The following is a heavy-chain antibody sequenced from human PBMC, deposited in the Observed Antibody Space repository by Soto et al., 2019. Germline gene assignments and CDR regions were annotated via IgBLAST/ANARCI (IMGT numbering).Heavy chain of an antibody. Sequence: PSETLSLTCAVSGVSISSSNWWTWVRQSPGKGLEWIGEIHHSGTTNYNPSLKNRLTISVDTSKNQFSLKLSSVTAADTAVYYCARSTRGYYGSGSYSPFDYWGQGTLVTVSS. CDR2: IHHSGTT. CDR3: ARSTRGYYGSGSYSPFDY. CDR1: GVSISSSNW. D-gene: IGHD3-10*01. J-gene: IGHJ4*02. V-gene: IGHV4-4*02.